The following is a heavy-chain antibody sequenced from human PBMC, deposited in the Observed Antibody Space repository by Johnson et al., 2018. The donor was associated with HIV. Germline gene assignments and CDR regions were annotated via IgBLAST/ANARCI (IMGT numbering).Heavy chain of an antibody. J-gene: IGHJ3*02. V-gene: IGHV3-20*04. CDR1: GFIFDDYA. CDR2: INWDGGST. D-gene: IGHD1-14*01. Sequence: VQLVESGGGVVRPGGSLRLSCAASGFIFDDYAMSWVRQAPGKGLEWVSGINWDGGSTGYADSVKGRFTISRDNAKNSLYLQMNSLRAEDTALYYCTRGRMTPPLGAFDIWGQGTMVTVSS. CDR3: TRGRMTPPLGAFDI.